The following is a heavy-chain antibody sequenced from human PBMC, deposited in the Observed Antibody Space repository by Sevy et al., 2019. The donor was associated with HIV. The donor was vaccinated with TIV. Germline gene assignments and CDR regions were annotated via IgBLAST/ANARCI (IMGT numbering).Heavy chain of an antibody. CDR1: GFNVNNYG. D-gene: IGHD3-9*01. V-gene: IGHV3-30*02. CDR3: ARDHNTGWCNWFDP. CDR2: VPYDGSKS. J-gene: IGHJ5*02. Sequence: GGSLRLSCEVSGFNVNNYGMHWVRQAPGKGLEWMAMVPYDGSKSHYVDSVKGRFTISRDYSENTLYLQMNNLRVEDTAVYYCARDHNTGWCNWFDPWGQGTLVTVSS.